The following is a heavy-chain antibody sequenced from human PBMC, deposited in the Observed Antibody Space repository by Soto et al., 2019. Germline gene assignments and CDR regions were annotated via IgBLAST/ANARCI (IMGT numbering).Heavy chain of an antibody. CDR1: GGSISSYY. J-gene: IGHJ6*03. CDR2: IYYSGST. CDR3: ARLDYGDYFSYYYYYMDV. D-gene: IGHD4-17*01. V-gene: IGHV4-59*08. Sequence: PSETLSLTCTVSGGSISSYYWSWIRQPPGKGLEWIGYIYYSGSTNYNPSLKSRVTISVDTSKNQFSLKLSSVTAADTAVYYCARLDYGDYFSYYYYYMDVWGKGTTVTVSS.